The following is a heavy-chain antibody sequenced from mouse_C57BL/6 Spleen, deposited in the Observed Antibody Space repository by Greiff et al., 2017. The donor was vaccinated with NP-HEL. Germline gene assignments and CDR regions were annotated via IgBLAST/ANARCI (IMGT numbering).Heavy chain of an antibody. V-gene: IGHV1-39*01. J-gene: IGHJ1*03. CDR1: GYSFTDYN. D-gene: IGHD2-4*01. Sequence: EVQLQQSGPELVKPGASVKISCKASGYSFTDYNMNWVKQSNGKSLVWIGVINPNYGTTSYNQKFKGKATLTVDQSSSTAYMQLNSLTSEDSAVYYCAREVIYYDYDGWYFDVWGTGTTVTVSS. CDR3: AREVIYYDYDGWYFDV. CDR2: INPNYGTT.